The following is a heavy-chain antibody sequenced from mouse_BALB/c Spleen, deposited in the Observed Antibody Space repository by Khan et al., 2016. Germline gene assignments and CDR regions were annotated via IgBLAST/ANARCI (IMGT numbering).Heavy chain of an antibody. D-gene: IGHD4-1*01. CDR3: PRNWDVGFDY. Sequence: EVKLLESGGDLVQPGGSLKLSCTTSGFDFSRYWMSWVRQAPGRGLEWIGEINPDSSTINYTPSLKDRFIISRDNAKNTQYLQMSKVRSEDTALYYGPRNWDVGFDYWGQGTTLTVSS. J-gene: IGHJ2*01. CDR2: INPDSSTI. V-gene: IGHV4-1*02. CDR1: GFDFSRYW.